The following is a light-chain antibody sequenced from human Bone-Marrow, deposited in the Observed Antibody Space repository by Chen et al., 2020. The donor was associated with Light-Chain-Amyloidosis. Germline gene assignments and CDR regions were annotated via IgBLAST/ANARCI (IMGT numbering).Light chain of an antibody. CDR3: QVWERSSDRPV. Sequence: SYVLTQPSSVSVAPGQTATIACGGNNIGSTSVPWYQQTPGQAPLRVVYDDSDRPSGIPERLSGSSSGNTATLTISRVEAGDEADYYCQVWERSSDRPVFGGGTKLTVL. CDR1: NIGSTS. V-gene: IGLV3-21*02. J-gene: IGLJ3*02. CDR2: DDS.